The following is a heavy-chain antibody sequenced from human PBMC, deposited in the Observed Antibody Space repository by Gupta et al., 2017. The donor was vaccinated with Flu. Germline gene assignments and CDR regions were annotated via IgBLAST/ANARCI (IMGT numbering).Heavy chain of an antibody. CDR3: ARDLYYYDSSGYYYGYYYYYGMDV. V-gene: IGHV1-69*06. Sequence: LGQGLEWMGGIIPIFGTTSNAQKFQGRVTITADKSTSTAYMELSSLRYEDTAVYYCARDLYYYDSSGYYYGYYYYYGMDVWGQGTTVTVSS. J-gene: IGHJ6*02. D-gene: IGHD3-22*01. CDR2: IIPIFGTT.